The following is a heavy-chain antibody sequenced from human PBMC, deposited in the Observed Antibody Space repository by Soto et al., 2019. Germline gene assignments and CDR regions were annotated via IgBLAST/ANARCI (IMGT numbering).Heavy chain of an antibody. V-gene: IGHV4-31*03. CDR2: IYYSGST. J-gene: IGHJ4*02. CDR3: ARAPYYDFLTVYSFLYSFDY. Sequence: SETLSLTCTVSGGSISRGGYYWSWIRQHPGKGLEWIGYIYYSGSTYYNPSLKSRVTISVDTSKNQFSLKLSSVTSADTAVYYCARAPYYDFLTVYSFLYSFDYGGQEPLVTVS. CDR1: GGSISRGGYY. D-gene: IGHD3-9*01.